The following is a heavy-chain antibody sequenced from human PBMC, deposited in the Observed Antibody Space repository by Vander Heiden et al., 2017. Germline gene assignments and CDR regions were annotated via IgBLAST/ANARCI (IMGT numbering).Heavy chain of an antibody. CDR1: GGPISSYY. CDR3: ARSRGSFGVRDWFDP. CDR2: IYYSGST. J-gene: IGHJ5*02. Sequence: QVQLQESGPGLVKPSETLSLTCTVSGGPISSYYWSWIRQPPGKGLEWIGYIYYSGSTNYNPSLKSRVTISVDTSKNQFSLKLSSVTAADTAVYYCARSRGSFGVRDWFDPWGQGTLVTVSS. D-gene: IGHD3-3*01. V-gene: IGHV4-59*08.